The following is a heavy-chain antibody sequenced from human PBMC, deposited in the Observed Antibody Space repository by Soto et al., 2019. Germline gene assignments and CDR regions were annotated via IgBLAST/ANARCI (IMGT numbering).Heavy chain of an antibody. CDR1: GFIFSRYG. Sequence: PGGSLRLSYAASGFIFSRYGVNWVRQAPGKGLEWVSSISTSGDITYYADSVKGRFTISRDNSKNTLYLQMNSLRAEDTAVYYCATGSYYYGSVSYSPYDSWGLGTLVTVSS. CDR2: ISTSGDIT. D-gene: IGHD3-10*01. J-gene: IGHJ4*02. V-gene: IGHV3-23*01. CDR3: ATGSYYYGSVSYSPYDS.